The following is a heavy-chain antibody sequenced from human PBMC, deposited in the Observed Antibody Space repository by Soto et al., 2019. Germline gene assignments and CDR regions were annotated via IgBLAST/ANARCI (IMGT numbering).Heavy chain of an antibody. Sequence: EVQLVESGGDLVQSGGSLGLSCAASGFSFRSYWMHWVRQAPGKGLVWVARISSDGSTTTYADSASGRFTISRDNDANILYLQMSSMRGEDTAVYYCAREYYGVLTGYYNAFWGQGTLVTVSS. V-gene: IGHV3-74*01. CDR1: GFSFRSYW. J-gene: IGHJ4*02. CDR2: ISSDGSTT. D-gene: IGHD3-9*01. CDR3: AREYYGVLTGYYNAF.